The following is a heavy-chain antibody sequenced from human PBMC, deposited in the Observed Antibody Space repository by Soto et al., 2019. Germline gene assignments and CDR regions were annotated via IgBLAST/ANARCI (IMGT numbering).Heavy chain of an antibody. CDR3: ARDRDDYGSGNYYNRIDF. CDR2: IIPIFGTP. D-gene: IGHD3-10*01. J-gene: IGHJ4*02. Sequence: QVQLVQSGAEVKKPGSSVKVSCKASGGIFSTYAISWLRQAPGQGLEWMGGIIPIFGTPNYAQRFQGRVTNRADESTSTACMELSRLRSDDTAVYYCARDRDDYGSGNYYNRIDFWGQGTLVTVSS. CDR1: GGIFSTYA. V-gene: IGHV1-69*01.